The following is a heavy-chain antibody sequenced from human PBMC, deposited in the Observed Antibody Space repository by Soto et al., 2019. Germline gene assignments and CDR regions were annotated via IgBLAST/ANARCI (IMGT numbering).Heavy chain of an antibody. CDR1: GYTFTSYD. Sequence: ASVKVSCKASGYTFTSYDINWVRQATGQGLEWIGWMNPNSGNTGYAQKFQGRVTMTRNTSISTAYMELSSLRSEDTAVYYCARDYYYDSSGYSLYYGMDVWGQGTTVTVSS. CDR3: ARDYYYDSSGYSLYYGMDV. D-gene: IGHD3-22*01. V-gene: IGHV1-8*01. J-gene: IGHJ6*02. CDR2: MNPNSGNT.